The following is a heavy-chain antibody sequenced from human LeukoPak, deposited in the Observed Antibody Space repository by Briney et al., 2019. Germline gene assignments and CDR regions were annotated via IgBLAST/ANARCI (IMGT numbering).Heavy chain of an antibody. Sequence: ASVKVSCKASGYTFTIYAMHWVRQAPGQRLEWMGWINAGNGNTKYSQKFQGRVTITRDTSASTAYMELSSLRSEDTAVYYCARAGYCSSTSCYAGWFDPWGQGTLVTVSS. D-gene: IGHD2-2*01. V-gene: IGHV1-3*01. CDR3: ARAGYCSSTSCYAGWFDP. CDR2: INAGNGNT. CDR1: GYTFTIYA. J-gene: IGHJ5*02.